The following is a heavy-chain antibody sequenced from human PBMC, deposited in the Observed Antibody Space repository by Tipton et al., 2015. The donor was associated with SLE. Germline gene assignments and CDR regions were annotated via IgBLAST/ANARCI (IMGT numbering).Heavy chain of an antibody. CDR1: GGSISSGSYY. CDR3: ARDRLYYYGMDV. D-gene: IGHD5/OR15-5a*01. V-gene: IGHV4-61*01. CDR2: INHSGST. Sequence: TLSLTCTVSGGSISSGSYYWSWIRQPPGKGLEWIGEINHSGSTNYNPSLKSRVTISVDTSKNQFSLKLSSVTAADTAVYYCARDRLYYYGMDVWGQGTTVTVSS. J-gene: IGHJ6*02.